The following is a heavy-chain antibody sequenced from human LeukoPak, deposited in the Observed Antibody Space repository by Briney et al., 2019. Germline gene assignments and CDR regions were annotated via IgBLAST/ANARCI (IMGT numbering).Heavy chain of an antibody. CDR2: ISSSSSYI. CDR3: ARESYYDFWSGYPSNVDYYYYYYMDV. V-gene: IGHV3-21*01. Sequence: PGGSLRLSCAASGFTFSSYSMNWVRQAPGKGLEWVSSISSSSSYIYYADSVKGRFTISRDNAKNSLYLQMNSLRAEDTAVYYCARESYYDFWSGYPSNVDYYYYYYMDVWGKGTTVTVSS. J-gene: IGHJ6*03. D-gene: IGHD3-3*01. CDR1: GFTFSSYS.